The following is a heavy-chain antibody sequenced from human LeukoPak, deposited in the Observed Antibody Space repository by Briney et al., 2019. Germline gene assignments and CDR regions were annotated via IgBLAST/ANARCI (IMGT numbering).Heavy chain of an antibody. V-gene: IGHV3-30*18. CDR1: GFTFSSYG. J-gene: IGHJ4*02. Sequence: QPGGSLRLSCAASGFTFSSYGMHWVRQAPGKGLEWVAVISYDGSNKYYADSVKGRFTISRDNSKNTLYLQMHSLRAEDTAIYYCVKERGAAGVPFFDSWGQGTLVTVSS. D-gene: IGHD6-13*01. CDR3: VKERGAAGVPFFDS. CDR2: ISYDGSNK.